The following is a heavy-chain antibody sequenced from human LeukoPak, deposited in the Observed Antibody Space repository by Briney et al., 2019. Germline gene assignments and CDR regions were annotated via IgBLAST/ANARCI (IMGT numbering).Heavy chain of an antibody. CDR3: ARASAYYYDSSGLEFDY. J-gene: IGHJ4*02. Sequence: GASVKVSCKASGYTFTSYYMHWVRQAPGQGLEWMGIINPSGGSTSYAQKFQGRVTMTRDTSTSTVYMELSSLRSEDTAVYYCARASAYYYDSSGLEFDYWGREPWSPSPQ. D-gene: IGHD3-22*01. V-gene: IGHV1-46*01. CDR2: INPSGGST. CDR1: GYTFTSYY.